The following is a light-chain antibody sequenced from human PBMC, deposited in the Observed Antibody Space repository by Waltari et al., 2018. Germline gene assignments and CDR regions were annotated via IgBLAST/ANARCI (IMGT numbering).Light chain of an antibody. V-gene: IGLV1-40*01. J-gene: IGLJ1*01. CDR3: QSYDSSGGAFYV. CDR2: DNS. CDR1: RSNSGGGYD. Sequence: QPVLTQPPSVSGATGQRVTISCIGSRSNSGGGYDVHWYQQLPGEAPKLLIFDNSDRPSGVPDRFSGSKSGTSASLVISGLQADDEGDYYCQSYDSSGGAFYVFGTGTKVTVL.